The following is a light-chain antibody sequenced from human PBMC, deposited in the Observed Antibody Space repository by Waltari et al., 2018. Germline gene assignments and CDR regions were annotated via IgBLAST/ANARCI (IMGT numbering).Light chain of an antibody. CDR1: PTIYKY. V-gene: IGKV1-39*01. CDR3: QQSFSMPPT. CDR2: TTS. Sequence: DIQMTQSPSSLPASVGDNVTITCRASPTIYKYLNWYQQKPGKAPSHLSHTTSSLQGGVPSRFSGSGSGSEFALTIASLQPEDSATYYCQQSFSMPPTFGGGTKVEI. J-gene: IGKJ4*01.